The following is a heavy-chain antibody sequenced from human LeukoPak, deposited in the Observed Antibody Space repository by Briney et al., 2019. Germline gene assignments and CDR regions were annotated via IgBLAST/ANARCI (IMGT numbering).Heavy chain of an antibody. V-gene: IGHV3-74*01. J-gene: IGHJ5*02. CDR1: GFTFSSYW. CDR2: INSDGSST. CDR3: ARDPLYDSSGYYYVKLGS. D-gene: IGHD3-22*01. Sequence: GGSLRLSCAASGFTFSSYWMHWVRQAPGKGLVWVSRINSDGSSTSYADSVKGRFTISRDNAKSTLYLQMNSLRAEDTAVYYCARDPLYDSSGYYYVKLGSWGPGTLVTVS.